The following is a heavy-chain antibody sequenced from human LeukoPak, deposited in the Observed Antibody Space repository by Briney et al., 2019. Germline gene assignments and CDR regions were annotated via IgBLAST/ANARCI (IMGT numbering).Heavy chain of an antibody. CDR3: ARDYSSGWYYFDY. CDR1: GGTFSSYT. D-gene: IGHD6-19*01. J-gene: IGHJ4*02. V-gene: IGHV1-69*04. Sequence: ASVKVSCKASGGTFSSYTISWVRQAPGQGLEWMGRIIPILGIANYAQKFQGRVTITADKSTSTAYMELSSRRSEDTAVYYCARDYSSGWYYFDYWGQGTLVTVSS. CDR2: IIPILGIA.